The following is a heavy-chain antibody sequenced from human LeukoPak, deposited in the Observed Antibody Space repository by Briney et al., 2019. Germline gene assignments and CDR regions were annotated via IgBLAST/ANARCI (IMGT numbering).Heavy chain of an antibody. V-gene: IGHV3-48*01. D-gene: IGHD3-10*01. CDR1: GFTFSSYS. J-gene: IGHJ6*02. Sequence: PGGSLRLSCAASGFTFSSYSMNWVRQAPGKGLEWVSYISSSSSTIYYADSVKGRFTISRDNAKNSLYLQMNSLRAEDTAVYYCGSKKRVRGGIRWEGPYFPNGMDVWGQGTTVTVSS. CDR3: GSKKRVRGGIRWEGPYFPNGMDV. CDR2: ISSSSSTI.